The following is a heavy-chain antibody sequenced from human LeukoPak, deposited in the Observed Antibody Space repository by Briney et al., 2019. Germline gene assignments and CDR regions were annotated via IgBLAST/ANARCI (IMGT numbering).Heavy chain of an antibody. D-gene: IGHD3-3*01. CDR3: AGGGYDFWGGYYYYMDV. V-gene: IGHV4-4*02. Sequence: SETLSLTCAVSGGSISSSNWWSWVRQPPGKGLEWIGEIYHSGSTNYNPSLKSRVTISVDTSKNQFSLKLSSVTAADTAVYYCAGGGYDFWGGYYYYMDVWGKGTTVTVSS. J-gene: IGHJ6*03. CDR2: IYHSGST. CDR1: GGSISSSNW.